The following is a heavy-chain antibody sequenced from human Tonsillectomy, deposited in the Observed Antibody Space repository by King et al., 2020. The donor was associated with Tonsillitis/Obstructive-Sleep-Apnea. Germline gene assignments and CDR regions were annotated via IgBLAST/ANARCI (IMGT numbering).Heavy chain of an antibody. CDR2: INPSGGRI. CDR1: GYTFTSNY. CDR3: ASEGRGRGAVSTDYFDF. D-gene: IGHD5/OR15-5a*01. J-gene: IGHJ4*02. V-gene: IGHV1-46*01. Sequence: VQLVESGAEVKKPGASVKVSCKASGYTFTSNYIHWVRQAPGQGLEWMGIINPSGGRISHAQKFQGRVTMTRDTSTSTVYMELRSLRSDDAAVYYCASEGRGRGAVSTDYFDFWGQGTLVTVSS.